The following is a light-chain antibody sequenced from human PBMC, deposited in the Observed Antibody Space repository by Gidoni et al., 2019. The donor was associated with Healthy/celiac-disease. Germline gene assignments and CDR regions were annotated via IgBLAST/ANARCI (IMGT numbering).Light chain of an antibody. CDR2: GAS. CDR1: QSVSSN. CDR3: QQYNNWPPKYT. V-gene: IGKV3-15*01. J-gene: IGKJ2*01. Sequence: EIVMTQSPATLSVSPGERATLTCRDSQSVSSNLAWYQQKPDQAPRLLIYGASTRATGIPARFSGSGSGTEFTLTISSLQSEDVAVYYCQQYNNWPPKYTFGQGTKLEIK.